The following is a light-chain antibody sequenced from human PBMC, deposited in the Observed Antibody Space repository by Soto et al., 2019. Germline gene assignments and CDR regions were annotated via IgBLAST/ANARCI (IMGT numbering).Light chain of an antibody. Sequence: DIVMTQSPDSLAVSLGERATINCKSSQSVLYSSNNKNYLAWYQQKPRQPPKLLIYWASIREFGVPDRFSGSGSGTDFTLTISSLQAEDVAVYYCQQYYATPRWTFGQGTKVEIK. CDR3: QQYYATPRWT. CDR1: QSVLYSSNNKNY. J-gene: IGKJ1*01. V-gene: IGKV4-1*01. CDR2: WAS.